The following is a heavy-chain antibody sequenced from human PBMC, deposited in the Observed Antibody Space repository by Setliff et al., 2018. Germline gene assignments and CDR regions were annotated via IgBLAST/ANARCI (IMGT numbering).Heavy chain of an antibody. Sequence: SVKVSCKASGGTFSSYAISWVRQAPGQGLEWMGGIIPILGIANYAQKFQGRVTITADKSASTAYMELSSLRSEDTAVYYCARNGDSSGYSYDAFDIWGQGTMVTVSS. CDR3: ARNGDSSGYSYDAFDI. D-gene: IGHD3-22*01. J-gene: IGHJ3*02. V-gene: IGHV1-69*10. CDR2: IIPILGIA. CDR1: GGTFSSYA.